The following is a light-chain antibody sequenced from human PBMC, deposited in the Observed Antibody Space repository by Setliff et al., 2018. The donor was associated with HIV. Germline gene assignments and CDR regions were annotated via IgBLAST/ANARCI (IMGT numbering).Light chain of an antibody. J-gene: IGLJ1*01. Sequence: SYELTQPPSVSVAPGKTARITCGGNNIGSKSVHWYQQKPGQAPVLVIPYDSDRPSGIPERFSGSNSGNTATLTISRVEAGDEADYYCQVWDSSSDHPYVFGTGTKVTVL. CDR2: YDS. CDR1: NIGSKS. V-gene: IGLV3-21*04. CDR3: QVWDSSSDHPYV.